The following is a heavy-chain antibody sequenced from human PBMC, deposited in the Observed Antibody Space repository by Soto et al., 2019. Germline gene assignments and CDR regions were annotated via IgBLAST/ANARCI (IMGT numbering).Heavy chain of an antibody. D-gene: IGHD4-17*01. V-gene: IGHV4-61*01. CDR2: IYYTGST. CDR3: AYGDSRGPFDS. Sequence: PSETLSLTCTVSGGSVSSESHYWSWIRQTPGKGLEWIGYIYYTGSTNYNPSLKGRVTMSVDTSRDQVSLKLSSVTAADTAVYYCAYGDSRGPFDSWGQGTLVTVSS. J-gene: IGHJ4*02. CDR1: GGSVSSESHY.